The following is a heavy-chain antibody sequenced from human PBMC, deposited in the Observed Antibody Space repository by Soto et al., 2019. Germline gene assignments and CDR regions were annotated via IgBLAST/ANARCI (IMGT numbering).Heavy chain of an antibody. V-gene: IGHV3-23*01. CDR2: ISGSGGST. J-gene: IGHJ4*02. D-gene: IGHD3-10*01. CDR3: AKVPYGSGSYYIKEYYFDY. Sequence: EVQLLESGGGLVQPGGSLRLSCAASGFTFSSYAMSWVRQAPGKGLEWVSAISGSGGSTYYADSVKGRFTISRDNSKNTLYLQMNSLRAEDTAVYYCAKVPYGSGSYYIKEYYFDYWGQGTLVTVSS. CDR1: GFTFSSYA.